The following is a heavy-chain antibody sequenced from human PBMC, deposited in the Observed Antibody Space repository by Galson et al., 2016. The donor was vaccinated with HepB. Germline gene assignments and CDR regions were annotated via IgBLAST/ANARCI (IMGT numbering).Heavy chain of an antibody. Sequence: SVKVSCKASGYTFTSYGISWVRQAPGQGLEWMGWISAYNHNTHYAQNLQDRVTLTTESSTSTAYMERRSLRSDDTAVYYCARSPSLSGYGYYDYWGQGTLVTVSS. CDR3: ARSPSLSGYGYYDY. CDR2: ISAYNHNT. V-gene: IGHV1-18*01. D-gene: IGHD3-22*01. CDR1: GYTFTSYG. J-gene: IGHJ4*02.